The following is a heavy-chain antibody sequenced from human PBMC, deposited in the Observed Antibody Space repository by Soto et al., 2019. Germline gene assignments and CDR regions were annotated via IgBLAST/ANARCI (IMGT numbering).Heavy chain of an antibody. J-gene: IGHJ4*02. Sequence: QVHLVQSGAEVKKPGASVKVSCKASGYTFDNYGISWVRQAPGQGLEWMGWISAYNGDTNYAQNFQGRVTTIRDTSTSTAYMEVRSLRSDDTAVYYCASSSSGSPDFWGPGTLVTVSS. CDR2: ISAYNGDT. D-gene: IGHD6-6*01. CDR3: ASSSSGSPDF. V-gene: IGHV1-18*01. CDR1: GYTFDNYG.